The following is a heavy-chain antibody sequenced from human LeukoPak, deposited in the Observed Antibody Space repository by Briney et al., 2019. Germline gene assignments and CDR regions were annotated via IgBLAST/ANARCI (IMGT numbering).Heavy chain of an antibody. CDR2: INHSGST. D-gene: IGHD3-10*01. V-gene: IGHV4-34*01. CDR1: GGSFSGYY. Sequence: PSETLSLTCAVYGGSFSGYYWSWIRQPPGKGLGWIGEINHSGSTNYNPSLKSRVTISVDTSKNQFSLKLSSVTAADTAVYYCAMDFRGSDPWGRGTLVTVSS. CDR3: AMDFRGSDP. J-gene: IGHJ2*01.